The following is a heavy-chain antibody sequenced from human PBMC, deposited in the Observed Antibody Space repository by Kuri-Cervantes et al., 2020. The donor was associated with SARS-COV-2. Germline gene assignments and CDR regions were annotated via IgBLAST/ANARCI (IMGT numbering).Heavy chain of an antibody. J-gene: IGHJ4*02. Sequence: SETLSLTCTVSGGSISSSIYYWGWIRQPPGKGLEWIGSIYYSGSTYYNPSLKSRVTISVDTSKNQFSLKLSSVTAADTAVYYCARRGAVAGTVPFFDYWGQGTLVTVSS. V-gene: IGHV4-39*01. D-gene: IGHD6-19*01. CDR1: GGSISSSIYY. CDR3: ARRGAVAGTVPFFDY. CDR2: IYYSGST.